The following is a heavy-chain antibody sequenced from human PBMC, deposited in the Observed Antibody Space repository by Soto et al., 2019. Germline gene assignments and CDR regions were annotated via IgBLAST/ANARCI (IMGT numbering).Heavy chain of an antibody. D-gene: IGHD6-6*01. CDR2: ISAYNGNT. CDR3: ARVMGSSSSQFHYYGMDV. V-gene: IGHV1-18*04. Sequence: GASVKVSCKASGYTFTSYGISWVRQAPGQGLEWMGWISAYNGNTNYARKLQGRVTMTTDTSTSTAYMELRSLRSDDTAVYYCARVMGSSSSQFHYYGMDVWGQGTTVTVSS. CDR1: GYTFTSYG. J-gene: IGHJ6*02.